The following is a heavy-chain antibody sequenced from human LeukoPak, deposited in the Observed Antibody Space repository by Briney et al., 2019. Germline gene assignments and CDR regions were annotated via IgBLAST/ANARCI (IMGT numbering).Heavy chain of an antibody. V-gene: IGHV3-66*01. D-gene: IGHD4-17*01. Sequence: GGSLGLSCAASGFTVSSNYMSWVRQAPGKGLEWVSVIYSGVTTYYTDSVKGRFTISRDNSKNTLYLQMNSLRAEDTAVYYCARDLAVTTMGSTDYWGQGTLVTVSS. J-gene: IGHJ4*02. CDR3: ARDLAVTTMGSTDY. CDR1: GFTVSSNY. CDR2: IYSGVTT.